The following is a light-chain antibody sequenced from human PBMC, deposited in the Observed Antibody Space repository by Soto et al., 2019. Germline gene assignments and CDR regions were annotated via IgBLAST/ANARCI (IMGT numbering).Light chain of an antibody. CDR1: QSVSAW. V-gene: IGKV1-5*01. CDR3: QQYGT. J-gene: IGKJ1*01. Sequence: DIQMTQSPSALSASLGDRVTITCRASQSVSAWLAWYQQKPGKAPKLLIYDVPSLESGVPSRFSGSGSGTEFTLTISSMQPDDFATYYCQQYGTFGQGTKVDIK. CDR2: DVP.